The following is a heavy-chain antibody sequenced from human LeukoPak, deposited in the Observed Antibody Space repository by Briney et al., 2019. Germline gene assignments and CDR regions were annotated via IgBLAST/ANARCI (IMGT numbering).Heavy chain of an antibody. J-gene: IGHJ4*02. CDR1: GFNFDDYG. D-gene: IGHD3-22*01. CDR2: INWNGGGT. V-gene: IGHV3-20*04. CDR3: ARGPLQTIPTSKIVVYYYPFDY. Sequence: GGSLRLSCAASGFNFDDYGMSWVRQAPGKGLEWVSGINWNGGGTGYADSVKGRFTISRENAKNSLYLLMNSLKAEDTALYYCARGPLQTIPTSKIVVYYYPFDYWGQGTLVTVSS.